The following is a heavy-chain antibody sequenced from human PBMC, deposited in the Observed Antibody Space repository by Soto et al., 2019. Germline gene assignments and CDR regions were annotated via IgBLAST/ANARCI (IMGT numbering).Heavy chain of an antibody. CDR3: ARDRNNWNYGYSGYYYYYGMDV. Sequence: SVKVSCKASGGTFSSYAISWVRQAPGQGLEWMGGIIPIFGTANYAQKFQGRVTITADESTSTAYMELSSLRSEDTAVYYCARDRNNWNYGYSGYYYYYGMDVWGQGTTVTVSS. J-gene: IGHJ6*02. V-gene: IGHV1-69*13. D-gene: IGHD1-7*01. CDR1: GGTFSSYA. CDR2: IIPIFGTA.